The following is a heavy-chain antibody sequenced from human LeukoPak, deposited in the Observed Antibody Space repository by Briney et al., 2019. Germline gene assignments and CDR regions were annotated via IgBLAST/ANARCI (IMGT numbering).Heavy chain of an antibody. J-gene: IGHJ4*02. CDR3: ARDYYGLGSYCFDY. CDR1: GYTFTSYG. CDR2: ISAYNGNT. V-gene: IGHV1-18*01. Sequence: ASVKVSCKASGYTFTSYGISWVRQAPGQGLEWMGWISAYNGNTNYAQKLQGRVTMTTDTSTSTAYMELRSLRSDDTAVYYCARDYYGLGSYCFDYWGQGTLVTVSS. D-gene: IGHD3-10*01.